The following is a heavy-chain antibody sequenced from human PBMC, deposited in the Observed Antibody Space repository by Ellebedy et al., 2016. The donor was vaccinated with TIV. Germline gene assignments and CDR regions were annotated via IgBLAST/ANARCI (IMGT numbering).Heavy chain of an antibody. CDR2: ISSSSAYI. Sequence: GESLKISCAASGFAFSIYSMNWVRQAPGKGLEWVSSISSSSAYIYYADSVKGRFSISRDNAKNSLYLQMNRLRAEDTAVFYCARGRRYSSSRSRYYYYGMDVWGQGTTVTVSS. CDR1: GFAFSIYS. D-gene: IGHD6-13*01. V-gene: IGHV3-21*01. J-gene: IGHJ6*02. CDR3: ARGRRYSSSRSRYYYYGMDV.